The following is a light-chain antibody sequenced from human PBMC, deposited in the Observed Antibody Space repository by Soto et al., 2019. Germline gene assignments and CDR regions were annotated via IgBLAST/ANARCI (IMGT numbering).Light chain of an antibody. CDR2: EVR. CDR3: CSYTVSATLV. J-gene: IGLJ3*02. Sequence: QSALTQPASVSGSPGQWITISCSGSTNDIGGYNYVSWYQHHPGKVPKVIIYEVRNRPSGVSNRFSGSKSGNTASLTISGLQAEDEADYYCCSYTVSATLVFGGGTKVTVL. V-gene: IGLV2-14*01. CDR1: TNDIGGYNY.